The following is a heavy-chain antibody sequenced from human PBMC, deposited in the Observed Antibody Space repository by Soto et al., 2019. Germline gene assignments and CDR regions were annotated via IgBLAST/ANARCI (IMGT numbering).Heavy chain of an antibody. Sequence: LRLSCVASGFTISNYCMSWLRQASGKVLEWADHINPDGSLKYYLDSVRGRLTISRDIFKNSLYLEMNSLRVEDTALYYCLKWQTRNNLWGQGTLVTVSS. CDR3: LKWQTRNNL. D-gene: IGHD1-1*01. CDR2: INPDGSLK. CDR1: GFTISNYC. J-gene: IGHJ1*01. V-gene: IGHV3-7*03.